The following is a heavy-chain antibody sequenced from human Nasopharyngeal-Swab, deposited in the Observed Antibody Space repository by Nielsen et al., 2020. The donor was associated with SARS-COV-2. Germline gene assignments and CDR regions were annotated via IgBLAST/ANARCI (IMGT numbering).Heavy chain of an antibody. V-gene: IGHV4-34*01. CDR3: ARVAQQWLVLGAFDI. Sequence: SETLSLTCAVYGGSFSGYYWSWIRQPPGKGLEWIGEIYHSGSTNYNPSLKSRVTISVDKSKNQFSLKLSSVTAADTAVYYCARVAQQWLVLGAFDIWGQGTMVTVSS. D-gene: IGHD6-19*01. J-gene: IGHJ3*02. CDR2: IYHSGST. CDR1: GGSFSGYY.